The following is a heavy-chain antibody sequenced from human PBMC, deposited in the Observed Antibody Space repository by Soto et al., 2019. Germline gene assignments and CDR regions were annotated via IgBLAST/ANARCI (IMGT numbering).Heavy chain of an antibody. J-gene: IGHJ6*02. CDR2: ISAYNGNT. V-gene: IGHV1-18*01. CDR3: ARTGTTAGNRRYYYGMDV. D-gene: IGHD1-7*01. CDR1: GYTFTSYG. Sequence: QVQLVQSGAEVKKPGASVKVSCKASGYTFTSYGISWVRQAPGQGLEWMGWISAYNGNTNYAQKLQGRVTMTTDTPTSTAYMELRSLRSDDTAVYYCARTGTTAGNRRYYYGMDVWGQGTTVTVSS.